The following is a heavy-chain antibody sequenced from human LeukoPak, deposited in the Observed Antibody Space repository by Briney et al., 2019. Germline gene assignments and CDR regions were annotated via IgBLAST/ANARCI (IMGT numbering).Heavy chain of an antibody. Sequence: ASVKVSCKVSGYTLTELSMHWVRQAPGKGLEWMGGFDPEDGETIYAQKFQGRVTMTEDTSTDTAYMELSSLRSEDTAVYYCATRVYSSGWLPDYYYYCGMDVWGQGTTVTVSS. CDR1: GYTLTELS. D-gene: IGHD6-19*01. J-gene: IGHJ6*02. CDR3: ATRVYSSGWLPDYYYYCGMDV. CDR2: FDPEDGET. V-gene: IGHV1-24*01.